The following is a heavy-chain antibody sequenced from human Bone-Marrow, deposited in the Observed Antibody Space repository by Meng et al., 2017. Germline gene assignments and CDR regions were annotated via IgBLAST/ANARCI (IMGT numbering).Heavy chain of an antibody. J-gene: IGHJ4*02. D-gene: IGHD2-2*01. CDR1: GYTLSSYA. V-gene: IGHV7-4-1*02. CDR3: TRDAYSDCRRTNCFDS. CDR2: IDTKTGHP. Sequence: QAQLVQSGSGLRKPGASVKVSCKASGYTLSSYAINWLRQAPGQGLEWMGWIDTKTGHPTYAQGFRGRLVFALDTSVSTTYLQISGLRAADSAIYYCTRDAYSDCRRTNCFDSWGQGTLVTVSS.